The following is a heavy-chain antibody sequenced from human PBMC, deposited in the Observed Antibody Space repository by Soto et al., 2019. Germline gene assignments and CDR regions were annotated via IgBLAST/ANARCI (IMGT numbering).Heavy chain of an antibody. D-gene: IGHD2-8*01. CDR1: GGSISSGGYY. CDR2: IYYSGST. V-gene: IGHV4-30-4*01. J-gene: IGHJ5*02. Sequence: PSETLSLTCTVSGGSISSGGYYWSWIRQPPGKGLEWIGYIYYSGSTYYNPSLKSRVTISVDTSKNQFSLKLSSVTAADTAVYYCARGREVYATSSTPHNWFDPWGQGTLVTVSS. CDR3: ARGREVYATSSTPHNWFDP.